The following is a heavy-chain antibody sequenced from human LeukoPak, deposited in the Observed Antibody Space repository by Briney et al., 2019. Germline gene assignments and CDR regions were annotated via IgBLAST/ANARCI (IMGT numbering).Heavy chain of an antibody. CDR1: GFTFSSYA. CDR2: ISAGGGST. D-gene: IGHD5-18*01. Sequence: GGSLRLSCAASGFTFSSYAMGWVRQAPGKGLEWVSAISAGGGSTYYADSVKGRFFISRDNSRNTLYLQMNSLRAEDTAIYYCSKNPYSDGSHWFDPWGQGTLVTVSS. J-gene: IGHJ5*02. V-gene: IGHV3-23*01. CDR3: SKNPYSDGSHWFDP.